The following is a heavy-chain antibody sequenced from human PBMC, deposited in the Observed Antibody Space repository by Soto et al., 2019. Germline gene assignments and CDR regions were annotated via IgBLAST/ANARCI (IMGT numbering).Heavy chain of an antibody. CDR1: GGSISSSSYY. J-gene: IGHJ6*02. Sequence: SETLSLTCTVSGGSISSSSYYWGWIRQPPGKGLEWIGSIYYSGSTYYNPSLKSRVTISVDTSKNQFSLKLSSVTAADTAVYYCASDIVVPYYYGMDVWGQGTTVTVSS. D-gene: IGHD2-15*01. V-gene: IGHV4-39*01. CDR3: ASDIVVPYYYGMDV. CDR2: IYYSGST.